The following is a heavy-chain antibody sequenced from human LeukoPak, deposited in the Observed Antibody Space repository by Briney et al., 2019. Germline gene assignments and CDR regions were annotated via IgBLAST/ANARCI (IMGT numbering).Heavy chain of an antibody. J-gene: IGHJ4*02. CDR2: IYYSGNI. D-gene: IGHD3-22*01. CDR3: ARGSWLLSY. V-gene: IGHV4-39*07. Sequence: SETLSLTCTVSGASISSGRFYWGWIRQPPGKGLEWIVSIYYSGNIYDNPSLKSRVTISVDTSKNQFSLKLSSVTAADTAVYYCARGSWLLSYWGQGTLVTVSS. CDR1: GASISSGRFY.